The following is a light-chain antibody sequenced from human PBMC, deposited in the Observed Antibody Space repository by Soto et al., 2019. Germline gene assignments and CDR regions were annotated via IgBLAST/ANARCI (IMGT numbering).Light chain of an antibody. J-gene: IGKJ1*01. CDR2: AAS. CDR1: EAIRSA. V-gene: IGKV1-6*01. Sequence: AIQLTQSPSSLSASVGDRVTITCRASEAIRSALGWYQQKPGKVPKLLIYAASILQSGVPSRFSGSGSGTDFTPTISSLQPEDFATYYCLLDFRYFWAFXQGTKVDIK. CDR3: LLDFRYFWA.